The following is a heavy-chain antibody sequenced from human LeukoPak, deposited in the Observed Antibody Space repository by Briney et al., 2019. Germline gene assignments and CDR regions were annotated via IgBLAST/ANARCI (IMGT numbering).Heavy chain of an antibody. CDR2: INHSGST. D-gene: IGHD2-15*01. V-gene: IGHV4-34*01. CDR1: GGSFSGYC. Sequence: KPSETLSLTCAVYGGSFSGYCWSWIRQPPGKGLEWIGEINHSGSTNYNPSLKSRVTISVDTSKNQFSLKLSSVTAADTAVYYCARGSGGIVVVVAATSWYFDLWGRGTLVTVSS. J-gene: IGHJ2*01. CDR3: ARGSGGIVVVVAATSWYFDL.